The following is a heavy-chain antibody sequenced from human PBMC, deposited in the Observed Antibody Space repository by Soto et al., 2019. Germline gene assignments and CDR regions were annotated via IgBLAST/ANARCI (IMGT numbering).Heavy chain of an antibody. V-gene: IGHV3-23*01. Sequence: PWGSLRLSGAASGFAFSAFAMTWVRQAPGKGLEWVAAISVSGNNEYYADSVKGRFTISRDNSQNSVFLQMSSLRADDTAVYYCARDQLRPGILYSLGVLLPEYGLWGQGTLVTVSS. D-gene: IGHD3-22*01. CDR1: GFAFSAFA. CDR2: ISVSGNNE. J-gene: IGHJ4*02. CDR3: ARDQLRPGILYSLGVLLPEYGL.